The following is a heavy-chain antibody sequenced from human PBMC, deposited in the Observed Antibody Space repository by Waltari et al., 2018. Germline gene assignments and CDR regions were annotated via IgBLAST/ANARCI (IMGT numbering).Heavy chain of an antibody. CDR2: ISSSGSTI. CDR1: GFTFSSYE. D-gene: IGHD2-8*01. Sequence: EVQLVESGGGLVQPGGSLRLSCAASGFTFSSYEMNWVRQAPGKGLEWVSYISSSGSTIYYADSVKGRFTISRDNAKNSLYLQMNSLRAEDTAVYYCARGRLMVYARLIAYNWFHPWGQGTLVTVSS. CDR3: ARGRLMVYARLIAYNWFHP. V-gene: IGHV3-48*03. J-gene: IGHJ5*02.